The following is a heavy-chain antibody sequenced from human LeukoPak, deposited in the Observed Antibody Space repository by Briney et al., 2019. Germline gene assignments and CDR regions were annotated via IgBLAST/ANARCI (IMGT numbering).Heavy chain of an antibody. V-gene: IGHV3-74*01. J-gene: IGHJ4*02. CDR1: GFTFRTYA. D-gene: IGHD3-10*01. CDR2: IKSDGSST. Sequence: GGSLRLSCAASGFTFRTYAMSWVRQAPGKGLEWVSRIKSDGSSTSYADLVKGRFTMSRDNAKNTLYLQMNSLRAEDTAVYYCARESRTDYYGDYWGQGTLVTVSS. CDR3: ARESRTDYYGDY.